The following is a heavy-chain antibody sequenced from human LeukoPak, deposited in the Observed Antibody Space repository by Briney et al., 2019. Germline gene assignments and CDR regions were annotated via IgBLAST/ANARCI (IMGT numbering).Heavy chain of an antibody. CDR3: ARSHWGTCYYDSSGYRRTDYFDY. J-gene: IGHJ4*02. CDR1: GGSFSGYY. CDR2: INHSGST. Sequence: SETLSLTCAVYGGSFSGYYWSWIRQPPGKGLEWIGEINHSGSTNYNPSLKSRVTISVDTSKNQFSLKLSSVTAADTAVYYCARSHWGTCYYDSSGYRRTDYFDYWGQGTLVTVSS. V-gene: IGHV4-34*01. D-gene: IGHD3-22*01.